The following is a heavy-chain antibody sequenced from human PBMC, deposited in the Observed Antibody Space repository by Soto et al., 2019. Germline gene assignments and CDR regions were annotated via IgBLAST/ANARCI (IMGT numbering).Heavy chain of an antibody. D-gene: IGHD6-13*01. V-gene: IGHV4-59*01. CDR3: ARVTSRWYGGFYYYGMDV. Sequence: SETLSLTCTVSGGSISSYYWSWIRQPPGKGLEWVGYIYYSGSTNYNPSLKSRVTISLDTSKNQFSLKLSSVTAADTAVYYCARVTSRWYGGFYYYGMDVWGQGTTVTVSS. J-gene: IGHJ6*02. CDR1: GGSISSYY. CDR2: IYYSGST.